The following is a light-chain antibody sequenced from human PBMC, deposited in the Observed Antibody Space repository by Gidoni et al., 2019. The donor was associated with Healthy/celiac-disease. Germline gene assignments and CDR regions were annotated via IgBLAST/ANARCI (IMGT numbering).Light chain of an antibody. V-gene: IGKV1-9*01. Sequence: DIQLTQSPSFLSASVGDRVTITCRASQGISKYLAWYQQKPGKAPKLLIYAASTFQSGVPSRFSGSGSGTEFPFTIRRLQPEDFATYYCQQLNSYPPWTFGQGTKVEIK. CDR3: QQLNSYPPWT. J-gene: IGKJ1*01. CDR1: QGISKY. CDR2: AAS.